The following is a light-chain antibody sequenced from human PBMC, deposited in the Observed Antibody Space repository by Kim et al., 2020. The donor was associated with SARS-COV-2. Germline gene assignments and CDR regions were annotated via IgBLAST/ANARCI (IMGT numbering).Light chain of an antibody. V-gene: IGKV1-17*03. CDR2: GAS. J-gene: IGKJ2*01. Sequence: SASVADKVTMSCRAGRGISNYLAWFQQRPGKVPKRLIYGASSLESGVPSRFSGSGSGTEFTLTITSLQPEDFATYYWLQHDSYPFTFGQGTKLEI. CDR3: LQHDSYPFT. CDR1: RGISNY.